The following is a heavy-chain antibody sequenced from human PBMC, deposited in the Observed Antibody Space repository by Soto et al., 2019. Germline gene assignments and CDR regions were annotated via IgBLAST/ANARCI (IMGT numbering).Heavy chain of an antibody. CDR1: GFTFTSSA. J-gene: IGHJ4*02. CDR3: ATPLNGYYDILTGYY. V-gene: IGHV1-58*01. D-gene: IGHD3-9*01. CDR2: IVVGSGNT. Sequence: GASVKVSCKASGFTFTSSAVQWVRQARGQRLEWIGWIVVGSGNTNYAQKFQERVTITRDMSTSTAYMELSSLRSEDTAVYYCATPLNGYYDILTGYYWGQGTPVTVSS.